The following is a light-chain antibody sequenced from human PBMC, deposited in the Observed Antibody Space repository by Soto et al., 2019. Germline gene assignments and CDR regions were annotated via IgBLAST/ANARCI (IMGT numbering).Light chain of an antibody. CDR1: QSISSY. J-gene: IGKJ1*01. CDR2: AAS. CDR3: QQSYSTLRT. Sequence: DIQMTQSPSSLSASVGDRVTITCRASQSISSYLNWYQQKPGKAPKLLIYAASSLQSGVPSRCSGSGSGTDFTLTIRSLQPADFATYYCQQSYSTLRTFGQGTKV. V-gene: IGKV1-39*01.